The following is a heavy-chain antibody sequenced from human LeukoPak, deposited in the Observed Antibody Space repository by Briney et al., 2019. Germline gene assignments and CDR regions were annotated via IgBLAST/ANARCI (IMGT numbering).Heavy chain of an antibody. V-gene: IGHV4-34*01. J-gene: IGHJ6*02. D-gene: IGHD4-23*01. Sequence: SESLSLTCAVYGGSFSGYYWSWIRQPPGKGLEWIGEINHSGSTNYNPSLKSRVTISVDTSKNQFSLKLSSVTAADTAVYYCARGLMVTRYYYYGMDVWGQGTTVTVSS. CDR2: INHSGST. CDR1: GGSFSGYY. CDR3: ARGLMVTRYYYYGMDV.